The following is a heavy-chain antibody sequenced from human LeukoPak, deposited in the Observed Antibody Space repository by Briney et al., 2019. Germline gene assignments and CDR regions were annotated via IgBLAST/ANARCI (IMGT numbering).Heavy chain of an antibody. CDR2: IIPILGIA. D-gene: IGHD3-22*01. CDR3: ARDGSTYYYDSSGYLDAFDI. J-gene: IGHJ3*02. V-gene: IGHV1-69*04. Sequence: GASVKVSCKASGGTFSSYAISWVRQAPGQGLEWMGRIIPILGIANYAQKFQDRVTITADKSTSTAYMELSSLRSEDTAVYYCARDGSTYYYDSSGYLDAFDIWGQGTMVTVSS. CDR1: GGTFSSYA.